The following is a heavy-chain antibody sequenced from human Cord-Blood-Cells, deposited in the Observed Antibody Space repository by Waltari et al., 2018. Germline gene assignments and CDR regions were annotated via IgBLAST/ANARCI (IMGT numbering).Heavy chain of an antibody. J-gene: IGHJ5*02. CDR2: IYSGGST. CDR3: ARDPDYCSSTSCYTS. CDR1: GFPVSTHY. Sequence: EVQLVEPGGGLIQPGGSLRLSCAASGFPVSTHYMTLVSQAPGKGLEWVSVIYSGGSTYYADSVKGRFTISRDNSKNTLYLQMNSLRAEDTAVYYCARDPDYCSSTSCYTSWGQGTLVTVSS. V-gene: IGHV3-53*01. D-gene: IGHD2-2*02.